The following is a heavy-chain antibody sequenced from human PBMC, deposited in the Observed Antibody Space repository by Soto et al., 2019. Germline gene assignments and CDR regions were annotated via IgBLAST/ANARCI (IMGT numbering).Heavy chain of an antibody. J-gene: IGHJ4*02. CDR2: ISWNSGSI. V-gene: IGHV3-9*01. Sequence: GGSLRLSCVASGFTFDDYAMHWVRQAPGKGLEWVSGISWNSGSIGYADSVKGRFTISRDNAKNSLYLQMNSLRAEDTALYYCAKGSYYDSSGYYFDYWGQGTLVTVSS. CDR3: AKGSYYDSSGYYFDY. CDR1: GFTFDDYA. D-gene: IGHD3-22*01.